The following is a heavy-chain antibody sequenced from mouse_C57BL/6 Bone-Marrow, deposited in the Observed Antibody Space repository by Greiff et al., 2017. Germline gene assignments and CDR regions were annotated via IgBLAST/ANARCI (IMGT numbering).Heavy chain of an antibody. CDR1: GFNIKDDY. Sequence: VQLQQSGAELVRPGASVKLSCTASGFNIKDDYMHWVKQRPEQGLEWIGGIDPENGDTEYASKFQGKATITADTSSNTAYLQLSSLTSEDTAVYYCTTRVYYYGSSPAWFAYWGQGTLVTVSA. D-gene: IGHD1-1*01. CDR3: TTRVYYYGSSPAWFAY. J-gene: IGHJ3*01. V-gene: IGHV14-4*01. CDR2: IDPENGDT.